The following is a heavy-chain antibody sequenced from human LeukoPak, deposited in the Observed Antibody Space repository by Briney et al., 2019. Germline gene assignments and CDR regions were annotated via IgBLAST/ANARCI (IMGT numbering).Heavy chain of an antibody. Sequence: PGGSLRLFCAASEFTFSSYAMSWVRQAPGKGLEWGSAISGRGGSTYYADSVKGRFTISRDNSKNTLYPQMNSLRAEDTAVYYCAKGTYYYDGSGYYYGEFDYWGQGTLVTVSS. D-gene: IGHD3-22*01. J-gene: IGHJ4*02. CDR3: AKGTYYYDGSGYYYGEFDY. CDR1: EFTFSSYA. CDR2: ISGRGGST. V-gene: IGHV3-23*01.